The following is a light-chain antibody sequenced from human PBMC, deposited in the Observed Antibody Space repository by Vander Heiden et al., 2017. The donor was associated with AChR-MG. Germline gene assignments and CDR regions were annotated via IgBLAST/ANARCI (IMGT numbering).Light chain of an antibody. J-gene: IGKJ1*01. CDR1: QSINSY. Sequence: DIQMTQSPPSLSASVGDRVTITRRQSQSINSYLNWYQQKPGKAPKLLIYAASSLQSGVPARFSGSGSGTDFTLTISRLQAEDFAAYYCQQCESTPQTFGQGTKVEIK. CDR3: QQCESTPQT. CDR2: AAS. V-gene: IGKV1-39*01.